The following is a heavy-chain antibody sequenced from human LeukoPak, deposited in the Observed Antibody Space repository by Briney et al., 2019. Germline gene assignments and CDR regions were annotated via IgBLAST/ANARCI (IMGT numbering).Heavy chain of an antibody. CDR3: ARLYSGYGNYYYYMDV. CDR2: INPNSGGT. V-gene: IGHV1-2*02. Sequence: ASVKVSCKASGYTFTGSYMHWVRQAPGQGLEWMGWINPNSGGTNYAQKFQGRVTMTGDTSISTAYMELSSLRSDDTAVYYCARLYSGYGNYYYYMDVWGRGTTVTVSS. D-gene: IGHD5-12*01. J-gene: IGHJ6*03. CDR1: GYTFTGSY.